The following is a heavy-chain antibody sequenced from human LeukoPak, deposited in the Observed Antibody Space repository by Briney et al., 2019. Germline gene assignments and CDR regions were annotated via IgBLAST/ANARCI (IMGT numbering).Heavy chain of an antibody. CDR2: IYYSGST. CDR3: AGRKGRLGELSSFDAFDI. Sequence: PSETLSLTCTVSGGSISSSSYYWGWIRQPPGKGLEWIGSIYYSGSTYYNPSLKGRVTISVDTSKNQFSLKLSSVTAADTAVYYCAGRKGRLGELSSFDAFDIWGQGTMVTVSS. J-gene: IGHJ3*02. CDR1: GGSISSSSYY. V-gene: IGHV4-39*01. D-gene: IGHD3-16*02.